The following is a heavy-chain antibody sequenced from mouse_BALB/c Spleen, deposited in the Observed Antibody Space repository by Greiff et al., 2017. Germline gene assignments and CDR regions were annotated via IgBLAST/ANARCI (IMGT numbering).Heavy chain of an antibody. V-gene: IGHV5-9-3*01. D-gene: IGHD2-1*01. CDR3: ARQDGTNFDY. J-gene: IGHJ2*01. CDR2: ISSGGSYT. CDR1: GFTFSSYA. Sequence: EVQVVESGGGLVKPGGSLKLSCAASGFTFSSYAMSWVRQTPEKRLEWVATISSGGSYTYYPDSVKGRFTISRDNAKNTLYLQMSSLRSEDTAMYYCARQDGTNFDYWGQGTTLTVSS.